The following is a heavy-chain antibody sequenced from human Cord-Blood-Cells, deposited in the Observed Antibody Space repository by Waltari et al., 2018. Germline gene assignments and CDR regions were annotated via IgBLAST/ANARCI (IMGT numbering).Heavy chain of an antibody. CDR2: MNPNSGNT. CDR3: ARSGADWYFDL. V-gene: IGHV1-8*01. J-gene: IGHJ2*01. CDR1: GYTFPSYD. Sequence: GAEVQKPGASVKVYCKPYGYTFPSYDINWVRQATGQGLEWMGWMNPNSGNTGYAQKFQGRVTMTRNTSISTAYMELSSLRSEDTAGYYCARSGADWYFDLWGRGTLVTVSS. D-gene: IGHD3-10*01.